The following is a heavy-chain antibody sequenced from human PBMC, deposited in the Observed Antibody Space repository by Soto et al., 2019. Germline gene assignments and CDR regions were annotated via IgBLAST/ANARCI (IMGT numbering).Heavy chain of an antibody. D-gene: IGHD6-19*01. CDR2: INPNSGGT. V-gene: IGHV1-2*02. J-gene: IGHJ6*02. CDR3: ARDHGYSSGWPYNYGMDV. CDR1: GYTFTGYY. Sequence: ASVKVSCKASGYTFTGYYMHWVRQAPGQGLEWMGWINPNSGGTNYAQKFQGRVTMTRDTSISTAYMELSRLRSDDTAVYYCARDHGYSSGWPYNYGMDVWGQGTTVTVSS.